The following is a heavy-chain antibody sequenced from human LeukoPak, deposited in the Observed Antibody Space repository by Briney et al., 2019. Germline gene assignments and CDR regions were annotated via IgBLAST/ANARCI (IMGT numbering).Heavy chain of an antibody. CDR3: ARDLPLRYFDAYYYYYGMDV. CDR2: ISAYNGNT. CDR1: GYTFTSYG. J-gene: IGHJ6*02. D-gene: IGHD3-9*01. Sequence: ASVKVSCKASGYTFTSYGISWVRQAPGQGLEWMGWISAYNGNTNYAQKLQGRVTMTTDTSTSTAYMELRSLRPDDTAVYYCARDLPLRYFDAYYYYYGMDVWGQGTTVTVSS. V-gene: IGHV1-18*01.